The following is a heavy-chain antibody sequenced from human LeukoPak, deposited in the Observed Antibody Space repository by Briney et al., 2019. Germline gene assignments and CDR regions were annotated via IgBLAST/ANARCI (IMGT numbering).Heavy chain of an antibody. V-gene: IGHV4-59*08. CDR1: GGSISSYY. CDR2: IYYSGST. J-gene: IGHJ4*02. Sequence: SETLSLTCTVSGGSISSYYWSWIRQPPGKGLEWIGYIYYSGSTNYNPSLKSRVTISGDTSKNQFSLKLSSVTAADTAVYYCARSVVRGVIVLWGQGTLVTVSS. D-gene: IGHD3-10*01. CDR3: ARSVVRGVIVL.